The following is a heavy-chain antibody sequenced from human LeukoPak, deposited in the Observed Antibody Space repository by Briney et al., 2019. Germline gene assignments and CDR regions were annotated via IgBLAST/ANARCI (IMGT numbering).Heavy chain of an antibody. J-gene: IGHJ4*02. CDR2: INPNGADT. CDR1: GYTFTGYY. Sequence: ASVKVSCKASGYTFTGYYMHWVRQAPGQRLEWMGWINPNGADTNYAQKFQGRVTMTRDTSISTAYMELSRLRSDDTAVYYCARGYYYDSSGYYYVSHPVWFDYWGQGTLVTVSS. CDR3: ARGYYYDSSGYYYVSHPVWFDY. V-gene: IGHV1-2*02. D-gene: IGHD3-22*01.